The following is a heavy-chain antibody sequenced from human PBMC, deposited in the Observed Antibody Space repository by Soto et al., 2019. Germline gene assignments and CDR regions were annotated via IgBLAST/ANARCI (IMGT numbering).Heavy chain of an antibody. D-gene: IGHD3-10*01. J-gene: IGHJ3*02. CDR1: GDSISGGDYY. CDR3: ARDYGSGTLFGFDI. CDR2: IYSNGTT. V-gene: IGHV4-30-4*01. Sequence: SETLSLTCKVSGDSISGGDYYWSWFRKPPGRGLEWIGYIYSNGTTSYNPSLKSRLTVSVDTSKTQFSLMLSSVTAADTAVYYCARDYGSGTLFGFDIWGQGTMVTVSS.